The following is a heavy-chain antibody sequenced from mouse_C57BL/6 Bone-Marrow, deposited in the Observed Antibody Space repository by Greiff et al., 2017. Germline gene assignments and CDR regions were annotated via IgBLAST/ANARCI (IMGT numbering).Heavy chain of an antibody. V-gene: IGHV3-6*01. CDR3: ARTAFINAMDY. CDR1: GYSITSGYY. D-gene: IGHD1-1*01. CDR2: ISYDGSN. J-gene: IGHJ4*01. Sequence: EVKLVESGPGLVKPSQSLSLTCSVAGYSITSGYYWNWIRQFPGNKLEWMGYISYDGSNNYNPSLKNRISITRDTSKNQFFLKLNSVTTEDTATYYGARTAFINAMDYWGQGTSVTVSS.